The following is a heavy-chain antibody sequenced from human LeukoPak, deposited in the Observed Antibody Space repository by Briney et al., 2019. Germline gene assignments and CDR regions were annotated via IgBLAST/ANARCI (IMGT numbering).Heavy chain of an antibody. Sequence: SETLSLTCTVSGASISSYNWSWIRQPPGKGLEWIGKIHYSGSTNYNPSLKSRVTISVDTSKNQFSLKLSSVTAADTAVYYCARRAGSGWSINWFDPWGQGTLITVSS. V-gene: IGHV4-59*08. D-gene: IGHD6-19*01. CDR2: IHYSGST. CDR1: GASISSYN. J-gene: IGHJ5*02. CDR3: ARRAGSGWSINWFDP.